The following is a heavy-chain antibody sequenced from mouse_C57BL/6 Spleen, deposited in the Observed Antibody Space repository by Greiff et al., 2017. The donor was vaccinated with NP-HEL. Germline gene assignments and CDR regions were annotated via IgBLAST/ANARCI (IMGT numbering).Heavy chain of an antibody. J-gene: IGHJ2*01. CDR2: IYPGGGYT. CDR1: GYTFTNYW. CDR3: ARAEDSSGPSFDY. V-gene: IGHV1-63*01. D-gene: IGHD3-2*02. Sequence: VQLQQSGAELVRPGPSVKMSCKASGYTFTNYWIGWAKQRPGHGLEWIGVIYPGGGYTNYNEKFKGKATLTADKSSSTAYMQFSSLTSEDSAIYYCARAEDSSGPSFDYWGQGTTLTVSS.